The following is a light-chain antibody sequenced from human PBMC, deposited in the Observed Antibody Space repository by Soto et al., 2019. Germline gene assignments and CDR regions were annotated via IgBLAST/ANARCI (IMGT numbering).Light chain of an antibody. CDR3: LLFYGGPRV. CDR1: TGTVTSGHY. Sequence: QAVVTQEPSLTVSPGGTLTLTCGSSTGTVTSGHYPYWFQQKPGQAPRTLIYDTCIKQSWTPERFSGSLLGGKAALTLSGAQPEDEADYYCLLFYGGPRVFGGGTKLTVL. CDR2: DTC. J-gene: IGLJ3*02. V-gene: IGLV7-46*01.